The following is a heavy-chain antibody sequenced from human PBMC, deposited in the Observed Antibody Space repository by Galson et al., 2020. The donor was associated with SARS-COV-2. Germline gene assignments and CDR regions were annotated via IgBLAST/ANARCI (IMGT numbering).Heavy chain of an antibody. CDR3: VRASTGHYGMDV. J-gene: IGHJ6*02. V-gene: IGHV3-20*04. CDR1: GFMFDGYV. Sequence: GESLKISCAASGFMFDGYVMSWVRQAPGKGLEWVAGCNWHDGSIGYADSVKGRFTISGDNAKTSLHLQMNSLRVEDTAFYYCVRASTGHYGMDVWGQGTTVTVSS. CDR2: CNWHDGSI.